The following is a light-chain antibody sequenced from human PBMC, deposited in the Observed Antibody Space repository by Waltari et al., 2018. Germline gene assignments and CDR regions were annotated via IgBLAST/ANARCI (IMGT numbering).Light chain of an antibody. CDR1: GSDVGDFNS. Sequence: QSALTQPRSVSGSPGQSVTISCAGTGSDVGDFNSVSWYQQHPGKAPKLVIFDVSKRPSGVPDRFSGSKSGTSASLTVAGLQAEDEADYYCCSYAGIWVFGGWTKLTVL. CDR2: DVS. V-gene: IGLV2-11*01. CDR3: CSYAGIWV. J-gene: IGLJ3*02.